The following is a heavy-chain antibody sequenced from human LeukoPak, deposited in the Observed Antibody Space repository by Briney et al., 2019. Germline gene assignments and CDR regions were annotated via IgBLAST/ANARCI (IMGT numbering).Heavy chain of an antibody. J-gene: IGHJ4*02. CDR1: GFTFSSYS. D-gene: IGHD4/OR15-4a*01. V-gene: IGHV3-21*01. CDR3: ARDLSRGADY. Sequence: GGSLRLSCAASGFTFSSYSMNWVRQAPGKGLEWVSSISGSSTYIYYADSVQGRFTISRDNAKNSLYLQMNSLRAEGTAVYYCARDLSRGADYWGQGTLVTVSS. CDR2: ISGSSTYI.